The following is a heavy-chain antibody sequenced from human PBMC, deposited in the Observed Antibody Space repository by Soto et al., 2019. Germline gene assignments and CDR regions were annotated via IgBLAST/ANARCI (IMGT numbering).Heavy chain of an antibody. CDR1: GFIFSAYN. CDR3: ARGYYSYDGYWYFDL. V-gene: IGHV3-21*01. CDR2: ISGSSTDV. J-gene: IGHJ2*01. Sequence: GGSLRLSCAASGFIFSAYNIDWVRQAPGKGLEWVSSISGSSTDVYYADSVKGRFTISRDNAKNSLYLQMNGLRAEDTAVYYCARGYYSYDGYWYFDLWGRGTLVTAPQ. D-gene: IGHD5-18*01.